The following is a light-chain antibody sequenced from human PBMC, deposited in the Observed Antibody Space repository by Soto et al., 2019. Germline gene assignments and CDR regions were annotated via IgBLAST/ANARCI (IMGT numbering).Light chain of an antibody. CDR2: SAS. CDR3: QQYGSSPT. Sequence: EIVLTQSPGTLSLSPGERATLSCRASQSVSSNYLAWYQQKPGQAPRVLIYSASSRATGIPDRFSGSGSGTDFTLTISRLEPEDVAVYYCQQYGSSPTFGQGTKVQIK. V-gene: IGKV3-20*01. CDR1: QSVSSNY. J-gene: IGKJ1*01.